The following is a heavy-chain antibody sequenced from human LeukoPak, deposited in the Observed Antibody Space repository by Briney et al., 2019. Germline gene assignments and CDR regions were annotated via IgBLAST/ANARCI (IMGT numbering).Heavy chain of an antibody. CDR3: AREDGSYALFY. Sequence: GGSLRLSCAASGFTFSSYSMNWVRQAPGKGLEWVSYISSSSSTIYYADSVKGRFTISRDNAKNSLYLQMNSLRAEDTAVYYCAREDGSYALFYWGQGTLVTVSP. V-gene: IGHV3-48*01. CDR1: GFTFSSYS. CDR2: ISSSSSTI. J-gene: IGHJ4*02. D-gene: IGHD1-26*01.